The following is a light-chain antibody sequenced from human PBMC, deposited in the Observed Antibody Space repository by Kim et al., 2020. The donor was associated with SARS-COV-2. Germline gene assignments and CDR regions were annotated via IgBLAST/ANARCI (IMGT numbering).Light chain of an antibody. Sequence: SSELTQDPTVSVALGQTIRISCQGDSLRTYFAYWYQQKPGQAPILVIYGKDKRPSGIPARFSGSGSGNTASLTITGPHAEDEADYYCASRDSSGNLFVFGSGTKVTVL. J-gene: IGLJ1*01. CDR3: ASRDSSGNLFV. CDR2: GKD. V-gene: IGLV3-19*01. CDR1: SLRTYF.